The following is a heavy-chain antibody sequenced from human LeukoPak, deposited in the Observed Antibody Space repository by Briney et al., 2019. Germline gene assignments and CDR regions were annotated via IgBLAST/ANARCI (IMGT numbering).Heavy chain of an antibody. D-gene: IGHD3-16*01. V-gene: IGHV3-30*01. Sequence: GGSLRLSCAASGFTFSSYAMHWVRQAPGKGLEWVAFISHDGNDKYFADSVRGRFTISRDISKNTLYLQMNSLRAEDTAVYYCARSIISPHYYFYYMDVWGKGTTVTVSS. CDR2: ISHDGNDK. CDR1: GFTFSSYA. CDR3: ARSIISPHYYFYYMDV. J-gene: IGHJ6*03.